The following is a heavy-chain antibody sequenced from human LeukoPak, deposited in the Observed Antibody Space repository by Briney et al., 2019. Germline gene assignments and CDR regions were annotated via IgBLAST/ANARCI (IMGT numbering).Heavy chain of an antibody. J-gene: IGHJ4*02. V-gene: IGHV1-2*02. CDR3: AREISGYSDY. D-gene: IGHD3-22*01. CDR1: GYTFTGYY. CDR2: INANSGDT. Sequence: ASVKVSCKASGYTFTGYYMHWVRQAPGRGLEWMGWINANSGDTKYAQKFQGRVTMTRDTSISTAYMELSRLRSDDTAMYYCAREISGYSDYWGQGTLVTVSS.